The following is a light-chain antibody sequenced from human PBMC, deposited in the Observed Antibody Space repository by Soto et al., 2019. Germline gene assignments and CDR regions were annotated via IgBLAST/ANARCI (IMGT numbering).Light chain of an antibody. V-gene: IGKV3-20*01. CDR1: QSVSSSY. J-gene: IGKJ4*01. Sequence: EIVLTQSPGTLSLSPGERAALSCRASQSVSSSYLAWYQQKPGQAPRLLIYGASSRATAIPDRFSGTGSGTDFTLIISGLEPEDFAVYYCQHYGSSPPALTFGGGTKVDIK. CDR3: QHYGSSPPALT. CDR2: GAS.